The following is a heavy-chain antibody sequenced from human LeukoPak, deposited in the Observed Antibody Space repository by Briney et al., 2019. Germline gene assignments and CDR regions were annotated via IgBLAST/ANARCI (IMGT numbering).Heavy chain of an antibody. J-gene: IGHJ4*02. CDR1: GFTFSSYA. V-gene: IGHV3-30*04. D-gene: IGHD6-19*01. CDR2: ISYDGSNK. Sequence: PGRSLRLSCAASGFTFSSYAMHWVRQAPGKGLEWVAVISYDGSNKYYADSVKGRFTISRDNSKNTLYLQMNSLRAEDTAVYYCARGRKWLVRGGTLDYWGQGTLVTVSS. CDR3: ARGRKWLVRGGTLDY.